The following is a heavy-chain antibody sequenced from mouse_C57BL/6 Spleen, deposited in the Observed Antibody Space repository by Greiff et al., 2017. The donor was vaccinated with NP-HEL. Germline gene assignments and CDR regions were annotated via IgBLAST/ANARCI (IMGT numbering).Heavy chain of an antibody. CDR3: ARRAGTSGMPYFDD. CDR2: INPGSGGT. J-gene: IGHJ2*01. CDR1: GYAFTNYL. Sequence: VQLQQSGAELVRPGTSVKVSCKASGYAFTNYLLEWVKQRPGQGLEWIGVINPGSGGTNYNEKFKGKATLTADKSSSTAYMQLSSLTSEDSEVYFCARRAGTSGMPYFDDWGQGTTLTVSS. V-gene: IGHV1-54*01. D-gene: IGHD4-1*01.